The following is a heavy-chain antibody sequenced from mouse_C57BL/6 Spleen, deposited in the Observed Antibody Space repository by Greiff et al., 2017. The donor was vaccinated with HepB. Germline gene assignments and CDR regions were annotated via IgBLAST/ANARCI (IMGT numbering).Heavy chain of an antibody. V-gene: IGHV7-3*01. J-gene: IGHJ1*03. CDR3: ARYPYGNRYFDV. Sequence: EVQGVESGGGLVQPGGSLSLSCAASGFTFTDYYMSWVRQPPGKALEWLGFIRNKANGYTTEYSASVKGRFTISRDNSQSILYLQMNALRAEDSATYYCARYPYGNRYFDVWGTGTTVTVSS. CDR2: IRNKANGYTT. CDR1: GFTFTDYY. D-gene: IGHD2-1*01.